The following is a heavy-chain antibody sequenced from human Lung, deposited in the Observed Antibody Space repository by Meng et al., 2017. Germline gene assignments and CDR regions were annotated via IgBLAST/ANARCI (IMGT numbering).Heavy chain of an antibody. CDR3: VRGGQDQAYYDFWSGPFDP. V-gene: IGHV4-4*03. Sequence: VTLQAAGPSVGKPPGPLPLTGAVLGGSISSRNWWSWVRQSPGKGLEWIGEIYHSGRTNYNPSLESRVTISLDKSQNHFSLKVKSVTAANTAVYYCVRGGQDQAYYDFWSGPFDPWGQGTLVTVSS. D-gene: IGHD3-3*01. CDR1: GGSISSRNW. CDR2: IYHSGRT. J-gene: IGHJ5*02.